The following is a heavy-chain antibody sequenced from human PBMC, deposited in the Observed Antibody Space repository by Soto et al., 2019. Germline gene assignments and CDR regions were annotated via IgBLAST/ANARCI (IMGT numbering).Heavy chain of an antibody. J-gene: IGHJ4*02. D-gene: IGHD3-16*01. CDR2: INPASGNT. V-gene: IGHV1-3*01. CDR3: STTGYRNGLYFYFDH. CDR1: GYTFLHYA. Sequence: ASVXVSGKASGYTFLHYAVHWVLRAPGQRPECMGLINPASGNTQYSQKFQGRFTSTRDTSATTAYMELSSLRSEDTAVYFCSTTGYRNGLYFYFDHRAQGSLVTVYS.